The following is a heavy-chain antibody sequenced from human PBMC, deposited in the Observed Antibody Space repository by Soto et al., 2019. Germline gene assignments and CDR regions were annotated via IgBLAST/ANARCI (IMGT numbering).Heavy chain of an antibody. D-gene: IGHD1-20*01. Sequence: SETLSLSCTVSGGSISSYYWSWIRQPAGKGLEWIGRIYTSGSTNYNPSLKSRVTMSVDTSKNQFSLKLSSVTAADTAVYYCARIIGDNWNYFYGMDVWGQGTTVTVSS. CDR1: GGSISSYY. J-gene: IGHJ6*02. V-gene: IGHV4-4*07. CDR2: IYTSGST. CDR3: ARIIGDNWNYFYGMDV.